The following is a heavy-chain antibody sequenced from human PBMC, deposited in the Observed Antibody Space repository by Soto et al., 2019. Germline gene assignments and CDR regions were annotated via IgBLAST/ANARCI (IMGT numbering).Heavy chain of an antibody. CDR3: ARDSIRVTMIVVVITTIWGAFDI. D-gene: IGHD3-22*01. V-gene: IGHV3-30-3*01. CDR2: ISYDGSNK. Sequence: GGSLRLSCAASGFTFSSYAMHWVRQAPGKGLEWVAVISYDGSNKYYADSVKGRFTISRDNSKNTLYLQMNSLRAEDTAVYYCARDSIRVTMIVVVITTIWGAFDIWGQGTMVTVSS. CDR1: GFTFSSYA. J-gene: IGHJ3*02.